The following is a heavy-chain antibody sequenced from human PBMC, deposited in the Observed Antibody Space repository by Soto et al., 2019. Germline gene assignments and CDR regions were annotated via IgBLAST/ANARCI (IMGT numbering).Heavy chain of an antibody. Sequence: VKVSCKASGYTFTSYYMHWVRQAPGQGLEWMGIINPSGGSTSYAQKFQGRVTMTRDTSTSTVYMELSSLRSEDTAVYYCARGDYYDSSGYRNWFDPWGQGTLVTVSS. D-gene: IGHD3-22*01. CDR1: GYTFTSYY. J-gene: IGHJ5*02. V-gene: IGHV1-46*01. CDR3: ARGDYYDSSGYRNWFDP. CDR2: INPSGGST.